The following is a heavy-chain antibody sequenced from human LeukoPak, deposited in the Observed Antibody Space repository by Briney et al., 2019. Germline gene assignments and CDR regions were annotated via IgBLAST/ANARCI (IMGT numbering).Heavy chain of an antibody. CDR3: ARRTGYNYYYMDV. CDR1: GYIFAQYG. J-gene: IGHJ6*03. V-gene: IGHV1-18*01. D-gene: IGHD3/OR15-3a*01. Sequence: AASVKVSCKASGYIFAQYGIIWVRQAPGQGLEWMASISTYSGNTDYAQNLQDRVTMTTDTSTSTAYMELRSLRFDDTAVYYCARRTGYNYYYMDVWGQGTTVTVSS. CDR2: ISTYSGNT.